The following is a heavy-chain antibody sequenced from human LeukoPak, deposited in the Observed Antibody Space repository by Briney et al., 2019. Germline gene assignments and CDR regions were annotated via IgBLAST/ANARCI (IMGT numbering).Heavy chain of an antibody. CDR1: GDSISSYY. CDR2: ISTTGST. Sequence: PSETLSLTCTVSGDSISSYYWSWIRQPPGKGLEWIGFISTTGSTNYNPSLESRVTISGDMSKNQFSLKLSSVTAADTAAYYCARLWVTTTYDTFDIWGQGTMVTVSS. CDR3: ARLWVTTTYDTFDI. J-gene: IGHJ3*02. V-gene: IGHV4-4*09. D-gene: IGHD3-22*01.